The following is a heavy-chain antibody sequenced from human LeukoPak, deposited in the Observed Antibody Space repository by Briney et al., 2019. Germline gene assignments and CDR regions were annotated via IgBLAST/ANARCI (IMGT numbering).Heavy chain of an antibody. CDR1: GFTFSSYA. V-gene: IGHV3-23*01. D-gene: IGHD5-12*01. CDR3: AKDGAWLRFDD. CDR2: ISGSGGNT. J-gene: IGHJ4*02. Sequence: PGGSLRLSCAASGFTFSSYAMNWVRQAPGKGLEWVSAISGSGGNTYYADSVKGRFTISRDDSKNTLYLQMNNLRAEDTAVYYCAKDGAWLRFDDWGQGILVTVSS.